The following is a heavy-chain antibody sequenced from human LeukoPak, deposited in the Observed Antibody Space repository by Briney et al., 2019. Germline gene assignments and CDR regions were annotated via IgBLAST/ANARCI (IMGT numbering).Heavy chain of an antibody. Sequence: GESLKISCKGSGYSFTSYWIGWVRQMPGKGLEWMGIIYPGGSDTRYSPSFQGQVTISADKSISTAYLQWSSLKASDTAMYYCARSWGYCSSTSCYNYYYYYMDVWGKGTTVTVSS. CDR1: GYSFTSYW. CDR3: ARSWGYCSSTSCYNYYYYYMDV. D-gene: IGHD2-2*02. V-gene: IGHV5-51*01. J-gene: IGHJ6*03. CDR2: IYPGGSDT.